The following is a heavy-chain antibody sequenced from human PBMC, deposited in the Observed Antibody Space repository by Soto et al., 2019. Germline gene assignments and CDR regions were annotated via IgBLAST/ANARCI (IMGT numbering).Heavy chain of an antibody. Sequence: GGSLRLCCAASGFTVSSNYMSWVRQAPGKGLEWVSVTYSGGSTYYADSVKGRFTISRDNSKNTLYLQMNSLRAEDTAVYYCARSPYYDSSGPFDYWGQGTLVTVSS. J-gene: IGHJ4*02. V-gene: IGHV3-53*01. CDR2: TYSGGST. CDR3: ARSPYYDSSGPFDY. D-gene: IGHD3-22*01. CDR1: GFTVSSNY.